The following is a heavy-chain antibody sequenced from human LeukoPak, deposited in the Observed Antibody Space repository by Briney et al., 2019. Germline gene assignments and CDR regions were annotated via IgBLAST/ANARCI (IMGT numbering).Heavy chain of an antibody. D-gene: IGHD2-8*02. J-gene: IGHJ4*02. CDR3: ARDCTGGVCYHEIDY. Sequence: SETLSLTCTVSGGSISSSSYYWGWIRQPPGEGLEWIGSSYYSGSTYYNPSLKSRVTISVDTSKNQFSLKLSSVTAADTAVYYCARDCTGGVCYHEIDYWGQGTLVTVSS. CDR2: SYYSGST. V-gene: IGHV4-39*02. CDR1: GGSISSSSYY.